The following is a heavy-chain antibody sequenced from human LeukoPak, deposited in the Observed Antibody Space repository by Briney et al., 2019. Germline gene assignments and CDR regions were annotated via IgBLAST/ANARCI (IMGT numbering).Heavy chain of an antibody. V-gene: IGHV3-23*01. CDR3: AKRGGGSYSYNY. D-gene: IGHD1-26*01. CDR1: AFTFSNYA. Sequence: PGGSLRLSCVASAFTFSNYAMSWVRPAPGKGLEWVSVISGSGATIYYADSVKGRFTISRDNSKNTLFLQMNSLRAEDTAVYFCAKRGGGSYSYNYWGQGTLVTVSS. CDR2: ISGSGATI. J-gene: IGHJ4*02.